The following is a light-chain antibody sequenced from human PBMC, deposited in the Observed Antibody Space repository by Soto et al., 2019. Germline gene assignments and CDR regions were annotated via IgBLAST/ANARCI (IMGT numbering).Light chain of an antibody. V-gene: IGLV2-14*01. J-gene: IGLJ1*01. CDR3: PAYTSISSDV. CDR2: EVS. Sequence: QSVMTQPASVSESPGQSITISCSGTSSDVGGYNHVSWYQQHANKAPKLLIHEVSNRPSGVSNRFSGSKSGNTASLTISGLHAEDEADYYCPAYTSISSDVCSTGTKATVL. CDR1: SSDVGGYNH.